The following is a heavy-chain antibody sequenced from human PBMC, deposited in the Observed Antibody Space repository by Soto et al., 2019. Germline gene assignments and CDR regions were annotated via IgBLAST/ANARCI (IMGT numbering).Heavy chain of an antibody. J-gene: IGHJ4*02. CDR3: MGFPFFDTSDQCH. V-gene: IGHV3-7*01. D-gene: IGHD3-22*01. Sequence: GSLRLSCAASGFTFRTYWMNWVRQAPGKGLEWVAKINQEGSVKYYVDSVRSRFTISKDNAKNSLFLQMNSLRAEDTALCDCMGFPFFDTSDQCHWGQGTLVTVSS. CDR1: GFTFRTYW. CDR2: INQEGSVK.